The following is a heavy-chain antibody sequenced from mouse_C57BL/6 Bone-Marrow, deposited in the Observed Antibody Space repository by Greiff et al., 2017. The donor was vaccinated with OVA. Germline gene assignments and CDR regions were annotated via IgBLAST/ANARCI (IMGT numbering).Heavy chain of an antibody. CDR2: IDPSDSET. J-gene: IGHJ4*01. D-gene: IGHD4-1*01. V-gene: IGHV1-52*01. Sequence: QVQLQQSGAELVRPGSSVKLSCKASGYTFTSYWMHWVKQRPIQGLEWIGNIDPSDSETHYNQKFKDKATLTVDKSSSTAYMQLSSLTSEDSAVYYCARPWDGPYYAMDYWGQGTSVTVSS. CDR1: GYTFTSYW. CDR3: ARPWDGPYYAMDY.